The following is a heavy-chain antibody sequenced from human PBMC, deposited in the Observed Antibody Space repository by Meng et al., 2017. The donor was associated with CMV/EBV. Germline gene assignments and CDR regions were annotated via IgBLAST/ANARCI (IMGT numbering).Heavy chain of an antibody. D-gene: IGHD4-17*01. J-gene: IGHJ4*02. CDR2: IYWDDDK. CDR3: ARGGLRGFEY. Sequence: QITLKGSGPTLVKPTQTLTRTCLFPGLSLSMSRVGVGWIRPPPGKALEWLALIYWDDDKRYSPSLKSRLTITKDNSKNQVVLTMTNMDPVNAATYYCARGGLRGFEYWGQGTLVTVSS. CDR1: GLSLSMSRVG. V-gene: IGHV2-5*02.